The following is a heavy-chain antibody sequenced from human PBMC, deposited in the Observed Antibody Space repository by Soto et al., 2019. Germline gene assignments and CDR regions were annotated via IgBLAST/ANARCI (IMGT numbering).Heavy chain of an antibody. CDR2: ISSSSSTI. J-gene: IGHJ6*03. CDR3: AREDKLRIAARRLYEYYYYMDV. D-gene: IGHD6-6*01. V-gene: IGHV3-48*01. CDR1: GFTFSSYS. Sequence: GGSLRLSCAASGFTFSSYSMNWVRQAPGKGLEWVSYISSSSSTIYYADSVKGRFTISRDNAKNSLYLQMNSLRAEDTAVYYCAREDKLRIAARRLYEYYYYMDVWGKGTTVTVSS.